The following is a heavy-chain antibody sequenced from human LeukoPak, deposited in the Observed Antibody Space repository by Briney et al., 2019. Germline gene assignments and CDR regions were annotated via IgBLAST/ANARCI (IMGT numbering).Heavy chain of an antibody. CDR3: ARRTYYYDSRGFLVDF. CDR1: GFTFSTYN. D-gene: IGHD3-22*01. CDR2: ISTSSNTI. Sequence: PGGSLRLSCAASGFTFSTYNMNWFRQAPGRGLEWISYISTSSNTIYYGDSVKGRFTVSRDNAKNSLYLQMSSLRDEDTAVYYCARRTYYYDSRGFLVDFWGQGTLVTVSS. J-gene: IGHJ4*02. V-gene: IGHV3-48*02.